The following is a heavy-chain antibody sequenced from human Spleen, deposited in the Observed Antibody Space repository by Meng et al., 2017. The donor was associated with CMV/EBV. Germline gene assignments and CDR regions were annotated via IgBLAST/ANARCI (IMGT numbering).Heavy chain of an antibody. D-gene: IGHD2-21*02. CDR1: GGSISSSNL. J-gene: IGHJ4*02. V-gene: IGHV4-4*02. CDR2: ICHSGST. Sequence: QVQLQESGPGLVRPSGALSLTCAVSGGSISSSNLWTWVRQVPGKGLEWIGEICHSGSTNNNPSLKSRVTISVDKFKNQFSLKLGFVTAADTAFYYCARIERRRRLKYVGSDCSTTDYWGQGTLVTVSS. CDR3: ARIERRRRLKYVGSDCSTTDY.